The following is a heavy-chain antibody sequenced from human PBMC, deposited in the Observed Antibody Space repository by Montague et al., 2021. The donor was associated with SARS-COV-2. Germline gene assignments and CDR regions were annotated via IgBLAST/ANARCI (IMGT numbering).Heavy chain of an antibody. D-gene: IGHD4-17*01. V-gene: IGHV2-70*01. J-gene: IGHJ4*02. Sequence: PALVTPTQTLTLTCTFSGFSLNTSGMCVSWIRQPPGKALEWLALIDWDEDQYYSTSLKTRLTISKDTSKNQVVLTMTNVDPIDTATYYCARSYGDYRDSYFDYWGQGTLVTVSS. CDR2: IDWDEDQ. CDR1: GFSLNTSGMC. CDR3: ARSYGDYRDSYFDY.